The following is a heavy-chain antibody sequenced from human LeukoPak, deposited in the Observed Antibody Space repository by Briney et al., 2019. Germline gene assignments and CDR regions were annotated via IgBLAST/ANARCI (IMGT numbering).Heavy chain of an antibody. V-gene: IGHV3-21*01. Sequence: GGSLRHSCAASGFSFITYTMAWVRQAPGRGLEWVSSINIDGKYTYYADSVKGRFTISRDNARNSLFLQVNSLRAEDTAVYYCARRFCTNTNCYAMDVWGKGTTVTVSS. D-gene: IGHD2-8*01. CDR1: GFSFITYT. J-gene: IGHJ6*03. CDR3: ARRFCTNTNCYAMDV. CDR2: INIDGKYT.